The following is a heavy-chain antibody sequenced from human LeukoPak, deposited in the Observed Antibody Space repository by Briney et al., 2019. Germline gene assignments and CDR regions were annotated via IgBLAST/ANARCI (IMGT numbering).Heavy chain of an antibody. J-gene: IGHJ4*02. CDR2: IYYSGST. CDR3: ARDESSSWYYFDY. V-gene: IGHV4-39*01. Sequence: SETLSLTCTVSGGPISSSSYHWGWIRQPPGKGLEWIGSIYYSGSTYYNPSLKSRVTISVDTSENQFSLKLSSVTAADTAVYYCARDESSSWYYFDYWGQGTLVTVSS. CDR1: GGPISSSSYH. D-gene: IGHD6-13*01.